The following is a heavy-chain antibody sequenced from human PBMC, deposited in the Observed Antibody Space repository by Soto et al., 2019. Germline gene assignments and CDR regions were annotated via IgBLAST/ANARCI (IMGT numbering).Heavy chain of an antibody. CDR2: ISASGGST. Sequence: EVQLVESGGGLVKPGGSQRLSCKALKFAITSHVMTWVRQAPGKGLEWVSGISASGGSTFYADSVLGRFTISRDDTSNIVYLQMDSLRADDTAVYYCAKRTGDYYFYGLDAWGQGTTVVVSS. V-gene: IGHV3-23*04. CDR1: KFAITSHV. J-gene: IGHJ6*02. CDR3: AKRTGDYYFYGLDA. D-gene: IGHD7-27*01.